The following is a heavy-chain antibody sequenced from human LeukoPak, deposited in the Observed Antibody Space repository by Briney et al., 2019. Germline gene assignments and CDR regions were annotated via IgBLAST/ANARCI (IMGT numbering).Heavy chain of an antibody. CDR2: ISSSSSYI. D-gene: IGHD6-13*01. J-gene: IGHJ5*02. V-gene: IGHV3-21*01. CDR3: ARVGGREQQLEFNWFDP. Sequence: GGSLRLFCAASGFTFSSYSMNWVRQAPGKGLEWVSSISSSSSYIYYADSVKGRFTISRDNAKNSLYLQMNSLRAEDTAVYYCARVGGREQQLEFNWFDPWGQGTLVTVSS. CDR1: GFTFSSYS.